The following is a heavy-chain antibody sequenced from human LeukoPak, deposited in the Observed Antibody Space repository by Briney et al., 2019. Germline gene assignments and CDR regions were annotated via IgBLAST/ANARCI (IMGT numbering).Heavy chain of an antibody. CDR1: GYSFTSYW. V-gene: IGHV5-51*01. CDR2: IYPGDSDT. J-gene: IGHJ3*02. D-gene: IGHD3-22*01. Sequence: GESLKISCKGSGYSFTSYWIGWVRQMPGKGLEWMGIIYPGDSDTRYSPSFQGQVTISADKSISTAYLQWSSLKASDTAMYYCARHVTSLDYYDSSGYRDAFDIWGQGTMVTVSS. CDR3: ARHVTSLDYYDSSGYRDAFDI.